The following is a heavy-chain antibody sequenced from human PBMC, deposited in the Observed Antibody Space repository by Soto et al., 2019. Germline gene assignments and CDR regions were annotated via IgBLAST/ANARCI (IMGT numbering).Heavy chain of an antibody. D-gene: IGHD6-6*01. Sequence: EVQLLESGGGLVQPGGSLRLSCAASGFTLGTYVMSWVRQAPGKGLEWVSGIDSGGGGTYYADSVKGRFTISRDNSKNTLSLQMNCLRAEDTAVFYCAKGPEQLVHGVFDYWGQGTLVNVSS. CDR3: AKGPEQLVHGVFDY. CDR1: GFTLGTYV. J-gene: IGHJ4*02. CDR2: IDSGGGGT. V-gene: IGHV3-23*01.